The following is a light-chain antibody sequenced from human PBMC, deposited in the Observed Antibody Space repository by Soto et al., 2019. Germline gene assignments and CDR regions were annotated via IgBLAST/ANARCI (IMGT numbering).Light chain of an antibody. Sequence: QSALTQPASVSGSPGQSITISCTGTSSDVGSYNLVSWYQQHPGKAPKLMIYEGSKRPSGVSNRFSGSKSGNTASLTISGLQAEDEADYYCCSYAGSSTLVVFGGGTRSPS. V-gene: IGLV2-23*01. CDR1: SSDVGSYNL. J-gene: IGLJ2*01. CDR3: CSYAGSSTLVV. CDR2: EGS.